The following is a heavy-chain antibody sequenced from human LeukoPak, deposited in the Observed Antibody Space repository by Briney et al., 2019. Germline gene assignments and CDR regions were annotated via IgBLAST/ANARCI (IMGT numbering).Heavy chain of an antibody. V-gene: IGHV3-11*01. Sequence: GSLSLSCAASGFTFSDYYMSWIRQAPGKGLEWVSYISSSGSTIYYADSVKGRFTISRDNAKNSLYLQMNSLRAEDTAVYYCARGMTTVTTVDYWGQGTLVTVSS. D-gene: IGHD4-17*01. CDR1: GFTFSDYY. J-gene: IGHJ4*02. CDR2: ISSSGSTI. CDR3: ARGMTTVTTVDY.